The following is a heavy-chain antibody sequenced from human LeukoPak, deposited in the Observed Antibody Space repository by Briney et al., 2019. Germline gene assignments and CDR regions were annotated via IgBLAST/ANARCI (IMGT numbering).Heavy chain of an antibody. CDR1: GFTFSSYW. CDR3: AKDWSGDWNAFDI. V-gene: IGHV3-7*05. Sequence: GGSLRLSCAASGFTFSSYWMSWVRQAPGKGLEWVANIKQDGSEKYYVDSVKGRFTISRDNSKNSLYLQMNSLRTEDTALYYCAKDWSGDWNAFDIWGQGTMVTVSS. D-gene: IGHD2-21*02. J-gene: IGHJ3*02. CDR2: IKQDGSEK.